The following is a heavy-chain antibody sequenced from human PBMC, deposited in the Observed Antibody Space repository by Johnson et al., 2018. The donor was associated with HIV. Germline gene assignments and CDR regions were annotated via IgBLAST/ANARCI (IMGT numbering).Heavy chain of an antibody. CDR3: AKDMGSSWYDPWDAFDI. D-gene: IGHD6-13*01. Sequence: VQLVESGGGLVQPGGSLRLSCVASGFNVSGNYMSWVRQAPGRGLEWVSVIYRGGSTYYADSVKGRFTISRDNAKNSLYLQMNSLRAEDTAVYYCAKDMGSSWYDPWDAFDIWGQGTVVTVSS. V-gene: IGHV3-66*01. J-gene: IGHJ3*02. CDR1: GFNVSGNY. CDR2: IYRGGST.